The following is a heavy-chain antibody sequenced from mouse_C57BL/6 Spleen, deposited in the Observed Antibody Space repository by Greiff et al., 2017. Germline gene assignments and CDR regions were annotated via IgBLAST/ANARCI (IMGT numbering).Heavy chain of an antibody. CDR3: ARTGKGNY. V-gene: IGHV3-6*01. CDR2: ITYDGSN. J-gene: IGHJ2*01. D-gene: IGHD4-1*01. Sequence: EVKLQESGPGLVKPSQSLSLTCSVTGYSITSGYYWNWIRQFPGNKLEWMGYITYDGSNNYNPSLKNRISIPRDTSKNQFFLKLNSVTTEDTATYYCARTGKGNYWGQGTTLTVSS. CDR1: GYSITSGYY.